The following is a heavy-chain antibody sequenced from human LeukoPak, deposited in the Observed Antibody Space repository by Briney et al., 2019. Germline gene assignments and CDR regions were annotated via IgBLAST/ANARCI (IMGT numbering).Heavy chain of an antibody. V-gene: IGHV1-2*02. J-gene: IGHJ6*03. D-gene: IGHD3-22*01. Sequence: ASVKVSCKASGGTFSSYAISWVRQAPGQGLEWMGWINPNSGGTDYAQKFQGRVTMTRDTSISTAYMELSRLRSDDTAVYYCARDAQDDSSGYYSLYYYYYMDVWGKGTTVTVSS. CDR2: INPNSGGT. CDR3: ARDAQDDSSGYYSLYYYYYMDV. CDR1: GGTFSSYA.